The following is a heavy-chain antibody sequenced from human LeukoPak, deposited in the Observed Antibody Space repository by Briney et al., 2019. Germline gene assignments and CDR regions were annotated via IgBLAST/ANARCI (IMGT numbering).Heavy chain of an antibody. D-gene: IGHD3-10*01. J-gene: IGHJ4*02. V-gene: IGHV3-7*01. CDR3: SRGEGDDY. CDR2: INGDESEK. Sequence: SWIRQHPGKGLEWVANINGDESEKYYVDSVKARFTISRDNAKNSLYLQMNSLRVDDTAIYYCSRGEGDDYWGQGTLVTVSS.